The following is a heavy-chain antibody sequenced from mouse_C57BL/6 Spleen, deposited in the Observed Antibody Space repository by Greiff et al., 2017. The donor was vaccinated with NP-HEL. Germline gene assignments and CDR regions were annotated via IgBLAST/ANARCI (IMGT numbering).Heavy chain of an antibody. D-gene: IGHD1-1*01. Sequence: EVHLVESGGGLVKPGGSLKLSCAASGFTFSSYAMSWVRQTPEKRLEWVATISDGGSYTYYPDNVKGRFTISRDNAKNNLYLQMSHLKSEDTAMYYCARDPHYYGSRYFDYWGQGTTLTVSS. V-gene: IGHV5-4*01. J-gene: IGHJ2*01. CDR3: ARDPHYYGSRYFDY. CDR1: GFTFSSYA. CDR2: ISDGGSYT.